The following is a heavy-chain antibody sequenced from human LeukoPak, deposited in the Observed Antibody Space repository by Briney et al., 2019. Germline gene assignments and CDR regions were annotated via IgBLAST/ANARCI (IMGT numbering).Heavy chain of an antibody. CDR3: ARGTTYYYGSGWGAFDI. J-gene: IGHJ3*02. CDR1: GYTFTSYG. CDR2: ISAYNGNT. D-gene: IGHD3-10*01. V-gene: IGHV1-18*01. Sequence: ASVKVSCKASGYTFTSYGISWVRQAPGQGLEWMGWISAYNGNTNYAQKLQGRVTMTTDTSTSTAYMELRSLRSDDTAVYYCARGTTYYYGSGWGAFDIWGQGTMVTVSS.